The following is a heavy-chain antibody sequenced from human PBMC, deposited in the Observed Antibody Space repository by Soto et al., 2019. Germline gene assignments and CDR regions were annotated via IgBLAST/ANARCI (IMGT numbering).Heavy chain of an antibody. CDR2: TYYSGTA. Sequence: SETLSLTCTVSGGSISSGDYYWSWIRQLPGKGLEWIGYTYYSGTAHYNPSLKSRVTISVDTSKSQFSLKLSSVTAADTAVYLCARYCTSTTCRSFDYWGQGTLVPVSS. CDR3: ARYCTSTTCRSFDY. D-gene: IGHD2-2*01. V-gene: IGHV4-31*03. J-gene: IGHJ4*02. CDR1: GGSISSGDYY.